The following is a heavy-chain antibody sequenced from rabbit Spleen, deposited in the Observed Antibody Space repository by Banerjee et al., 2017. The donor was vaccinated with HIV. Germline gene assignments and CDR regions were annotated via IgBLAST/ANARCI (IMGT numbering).Heavy chain of an antibody. Sequence: EQLEESGGGLVKPEGSLTLTCEASGVSFSDKDVMCWVRQAPGKGLEWIACINTVTGKTVYASWAKGRFIMSRTSSTTVTLQMTSLTAADTATYFCARLMDYGYAYGSWDLWGPGTLVTVS. CDR1: GVSFSDKDV. V-gene: IGHV1S45*01. CDR2: INTVTGKT. J-gene: IGHJ4*01. CDR3: ARLMDYGYAYGSWDL. D-gene: IGHD6-1*01.